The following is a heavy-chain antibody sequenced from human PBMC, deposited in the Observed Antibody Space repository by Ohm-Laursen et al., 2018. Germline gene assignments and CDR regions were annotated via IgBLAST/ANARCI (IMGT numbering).Heavy chain of an antibody. CDR2: IKHDGSEK. J-gene: IGHJ4*02. V-gene: IGHV3-7*01. CDR1: GFTFSSYW. D-gene: IGHD3-16*01. Sequence: SLRLSCTASGFTFSSYWMTWVRQAPAKGLEWVANIKHDGSEKYYVDSVKGRFTISRDNAKNSLYLQMNSLRAEDTAVYHCARDPVRGLTDYWGQGTLVTVSS. CDR3: ARDPVRGLTDY.